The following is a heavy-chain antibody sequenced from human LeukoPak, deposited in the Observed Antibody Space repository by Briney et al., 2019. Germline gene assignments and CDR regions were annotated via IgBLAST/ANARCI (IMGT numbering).Heavy chain of an antibody. V-gene: IGHV1-18*01. CDR2: ISAYNDNT. D-gene: IGHD3-3*01. CDR1: GYTFTSYG. CDR3: ARDLDWSGLSYYYYMDV. J-gene: IGHJ6*03. Sequence: ASVKVSCKTSGYTFTSYGISWVRQAPGQGLEWMGWISAYNDNTNYAQKLQGRVTMTTDTSTSTAYMELRSLRSDDTAVYYCARDLDWSGLSYYYYMDVWSKGTTVTVSS.